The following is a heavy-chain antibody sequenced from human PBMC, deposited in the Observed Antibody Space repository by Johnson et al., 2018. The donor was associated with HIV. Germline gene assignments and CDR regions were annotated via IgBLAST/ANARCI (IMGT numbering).Heavy chain of an antibody. Sequence: VQLVESGGGLVKPGGSLRLSCAASGFTFTNAWLSWVRQAPGRGLEWVGHMKSKSDGGTTDTAAPVKGRFTSVRDDSKNTLSLERNSLKTGDKAVYYGSQGGPYCGDDCYSRGGSDIWGQGTMVTVSS. J-gene: IGHJ3*02. CDR1: GFTFTNAW. V-gene: IGHV3-15*01. CDR3: SQGGPYCGDDCYSRGGSDI. CDR2: MKSKSDGGTT. D-gene: IGHD2-21*01.